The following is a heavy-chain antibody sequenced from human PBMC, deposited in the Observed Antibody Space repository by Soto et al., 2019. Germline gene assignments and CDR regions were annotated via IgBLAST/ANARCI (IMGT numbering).Heavy chain of an antibody. CDR3: ARGPRGSSGWYSWFDP. J-gene: IGHJ5*02. CDR2: IYSGGST. Sequence: PGGSLRLSCAASGFTVSSNYMSWVRQAPGKGLEWVSVIYSGGSTYYADSVKGRFTISRDNAKNTLYLQMNSLRAEDTAVYYCARGPRGSSGWYSWFDPWGQGTLVTVSS. D-gene: IGHD6-19*01. V-gene: IGHV3-66*01. CDR1: GFTVSSNY.